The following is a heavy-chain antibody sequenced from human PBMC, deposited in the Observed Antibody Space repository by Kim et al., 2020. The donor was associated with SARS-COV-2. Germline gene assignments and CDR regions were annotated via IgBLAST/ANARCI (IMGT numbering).Heavy chain of an antibody. Sequence: SPSFQGQVTISADKSISTAYLQWSSLKASDTAMYYCARQGLGRGSWYVDYWGQGTLVTASS. CDR3: ARQGLGRGSWYVDY. D-gene: IGHD6-13*01. J-gene: IGHJ4*02. V-gene: IGHV5-51*01.